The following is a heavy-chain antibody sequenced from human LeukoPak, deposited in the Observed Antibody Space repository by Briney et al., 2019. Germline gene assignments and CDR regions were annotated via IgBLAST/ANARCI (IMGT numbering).Heavy chain of an antibody. V-gene: IGHV4-39*01. CDR2: IYYSGST. CDR1: GGSISSSSYY. Sequence: SETLSLTCTVSGGSISSSSYYWGWIRQPPGKGLEWIGSIYYSGSTYYNPSLKSRVTISVDTSKNQFSLKLSSVTAADTAVYYCARRGSSWYQRGFDPWGQGTLVTVSS. J-gene: IGHJ5*02. D-gene: IGHD6-13*01. CDR3: ARRGSSWYQRGFDP.